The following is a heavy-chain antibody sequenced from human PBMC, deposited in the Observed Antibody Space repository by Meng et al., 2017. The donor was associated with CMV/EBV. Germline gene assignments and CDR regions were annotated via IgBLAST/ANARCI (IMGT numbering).Heavy chain of an antibody. CDR3: ARGGLYYVDSSGHFDY. V-gene: IGHV4-4*07. CDR1: GGFLRSSY. D-gene: IGHD3-22*01. CDR2: IYTSGST. Sequence: QVPLPELWSCMGKRSCTRSLTGTGSGGFLRSSYWIWIRQPAGKGLEWLGRIYTSGSTNYNPSLKSRGTLSVETSKDQFSLRLSSVTAADTAVYYCARGGLYYVDSSGHFDYWGQGTLVTVSS. J-gene: IGHJ4*02.